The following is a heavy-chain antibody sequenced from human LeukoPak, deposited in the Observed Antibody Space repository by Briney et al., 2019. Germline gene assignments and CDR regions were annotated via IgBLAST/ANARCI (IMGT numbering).Heavy chain of an antibody. CDR3: TTEGLSGSYY. Sequence: GGSLRLSCAASGFTFSNAWMSWVRQAPGKGLEWVGRIKSKTDGGTTDYAAPVKGIFTISRHDSQHTLYLQMNSLKTEDTAVYYCTTEGLSGSYYWGQGTLVTVSS. D-gene: IGHD1-26*01. CDR1: GFTFSNAW. J-gene: IGHJ4*02. CDR2: IKSKTDGGTT. V-gene: IGHV3-15*01.